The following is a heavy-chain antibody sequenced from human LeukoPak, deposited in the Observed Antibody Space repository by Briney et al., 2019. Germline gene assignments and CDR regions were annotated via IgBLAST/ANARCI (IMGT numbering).Heavy chain of an antibody. V-gene: IGHV5-10-1*01. CDR2: IDPSDSYT. CDR1: GYSFTSYW. Sequence: GESLKISCKGSGYSFTSYWINWVRQMPGKGLGWMGRIDPSDSYTIYSPSFQGHVTISADKSVNTAYLQWSSLKASDTAMYYCARQGSDLDYWGQGTLVTVSS. CDR3: ARQGSDLDY. J-gene: IGHJ4*02.